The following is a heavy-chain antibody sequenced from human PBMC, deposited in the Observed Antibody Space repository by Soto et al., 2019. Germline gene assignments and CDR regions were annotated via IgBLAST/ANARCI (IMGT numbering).Heavy chain of an antibody. D-gene: IGHD6-13*01. CDR1: GGTFSSYA. V-gene: IGHV1-69*13. CDR2: IIPIFGTA. Sequence: SVKVSCKASGGTFSSYAISWVRQAPGQGLEWMGGIIPIFGTANYAQKFQGRVTITGDESTSTAYMELSSLIPDDTAVYYCARSLLDEYSSSWRSAYYGMDVWGQGTTVTVSS. CDR3: ARSLLDEYSSSWRSAYYGMDV. J-gene: IGHJ6*02.